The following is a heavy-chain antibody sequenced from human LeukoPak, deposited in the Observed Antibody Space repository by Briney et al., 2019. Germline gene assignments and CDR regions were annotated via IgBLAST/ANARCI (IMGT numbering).Heavy chain of an antibody. CDR2: ISGSGGST. J-gene: IGHJ3*02. CDR3: AKDQEEYYYDSSGYYYADAFDI. CDR1: AFIFSGHW. Sequence: GGSLRLSCEGSAFIFSGHWMNWVRQTPGKGLEWVSAISGSGGSTYYADSVKGRFTISRDNSKNTLYLQMNSLRAEDTAVYYCAKDQEEYYYDSSGYYYADAFDIWGQGTMVTVSS. V-gene: IGHV3-23*01. D-gene: IGHD3-22*01.